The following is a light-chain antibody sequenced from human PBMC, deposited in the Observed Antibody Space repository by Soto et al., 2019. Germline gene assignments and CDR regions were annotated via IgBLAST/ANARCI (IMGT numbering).Light chain of an antibody. V-gene: IGKV3-20*01. CDR2: GAS. J-gene: IGKJ1*01. CDR1: QGDSRSY. Sequence: ELVLKQSPGTLSLSAGESATLSCRASQGDSRSYIAWYQRKSGQAHRLLIYGASSRATGIPDRFSATRYGTDFRLPISRLEPEGLAVYYLQQYGRAQTIGQRPKV. CDR3: QQYGRAQT.